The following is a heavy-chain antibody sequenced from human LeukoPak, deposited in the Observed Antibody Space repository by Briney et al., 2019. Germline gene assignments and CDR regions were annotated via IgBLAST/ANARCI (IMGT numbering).Heavy chain of an antibody. V-gene: IGHV3-74*03. Sequence: GGSLRLSCVASGFTFSGHWMHWVRRVPGKGLVAVSRITPDGSATTYADSVKGRFTISRDNAKNTLYLEMNSLTAEDTALYYCTRSGYYNGYDYWGQGTLATVSS. CDR3: TRSGYYNGYDY. CDR1: GFTFSGHW. CDR2: ITPDGSAT. D-gene: IGHD5-12*01. J-gene: IGHJ4*02.